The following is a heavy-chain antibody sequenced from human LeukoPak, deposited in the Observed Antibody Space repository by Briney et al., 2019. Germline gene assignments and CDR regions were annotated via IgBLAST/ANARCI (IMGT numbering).Heavy chain of an antibody. CDR2: IYTSGST. CDR1: GGSISSYY. Sequence: SETLSLTCTVSGGSISSYYWSWIRQPAGKGLEWIGRIYTSGSTNYNPSLKSRVTMAVDTPKNQFSLKLSSVTAADTAVYYCASTARRRVYDSSGYYQLDYWGQGTLVTVSS. CDR3: ASTARRRVYDSSGYYQLDY. V-gene: IGHV4-4*07. D-gene: IGHD3-22*01. J-gene: IGHJ4*02.